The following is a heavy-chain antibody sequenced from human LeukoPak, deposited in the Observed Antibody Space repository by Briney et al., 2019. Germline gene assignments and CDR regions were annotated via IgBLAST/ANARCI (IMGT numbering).Heavy chain of an antibody. CDR1: GFTFGNYA. CDR2: IFFDGSMQ. V-gene: IGHV3-30*04. D-gene: IGHD3-22*01. J-gene: IGHJ4*02. Sequence: GGSLRLSCVASGFTFGNYAMHWVRQAPGKGLEGGGVIFFDGSMQYYGDSVKGRFTISRDNSKNTLYLQMNSLRSEDTGVFYCARDPRGPTGYDNSGRDTFDYWGQGILVTDSP. CDR3: ARDPRGPTGYDNSGRDTFDY.